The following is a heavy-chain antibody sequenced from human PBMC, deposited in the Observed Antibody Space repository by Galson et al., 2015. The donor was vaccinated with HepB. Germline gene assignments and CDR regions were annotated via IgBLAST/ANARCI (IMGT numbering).Heavy chain of an antibody. CDR3: ATVLVGATRGGGAFDI. J-gene: IGHJ3*02. Sequence: SVKVSCKVSGYTLTELSMHWVRQATGKGLEWMGGFDPEDGETIYAQKFKGRVTMTEDTSTDTAYMELSSLRSEDTAVYYCATVLVGATRGGGAFDIWGQGTMVTVSS. CDR1: GYTLTELS. CDR2: FDPEDGET. D-gene: IGHD1-26*01. V-gene: IGHV1-24*01.